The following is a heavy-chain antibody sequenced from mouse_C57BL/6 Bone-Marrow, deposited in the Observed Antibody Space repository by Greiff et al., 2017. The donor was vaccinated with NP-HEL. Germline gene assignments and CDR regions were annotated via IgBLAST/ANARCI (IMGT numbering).Heavy chain of an antibody. Sequence: EVQLVESGGDLVKPGGSLKLSCAASGFTFSSYGMSWVRQTPDKRLEWVATISSGGSYTYYPDSVKGRFTISRDNAKNTLYLQMSSLKSEDTAMDYCAGRGGYDRAWFACWGQGALVTVSA. CDR3: AGRGGYDRAWFAC. D-gene: IGHD2-2*01. CDR2: ISSGGSYT. V-gene: IGHV5-6*01. CDR1: GFTFSSYG. J-gene: IGHJ3*01.